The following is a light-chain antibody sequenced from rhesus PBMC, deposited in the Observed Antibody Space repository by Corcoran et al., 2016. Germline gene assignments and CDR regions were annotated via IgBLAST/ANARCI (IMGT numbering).Light chain of an antibody. CDR3: QQYSNWPT. CDR2: DAS. CDR1: QSVSSS. Sequence: EIVLTQSPATLSLSPGERATLSCRASQSVSSSLAWYQQKPGQAPSLLIDDASSRATGIPDRFSGRGSGTDFTLTNSSLEPEDVGVYYGQQYSNWPTFGGGTKVELK. J-gene: IGKJ4*01. V-gene: IGKV3-35*01.